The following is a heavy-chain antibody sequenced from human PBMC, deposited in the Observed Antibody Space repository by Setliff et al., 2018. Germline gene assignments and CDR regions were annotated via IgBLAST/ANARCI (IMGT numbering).Heavy chain of an antibody. CDR2: IYPGDSNT. D-gene: IGHD2-15*01. J-gene: IGHJ4*02. V-gene: IGHV5-51*01. CDR3: ARRGGHCSGGSCELDY. Sequence: GESLKISCKGSGYSFTNYWIGWVRQMPGKGLGWMGIIYPGDSNTRYSPSFQGQVTISADKSITTAYLQWSSLKASDNAMYYCARRGGHCSGGSCELDYWGQGTLVTVSS. CDR1: GYSFTNYW.